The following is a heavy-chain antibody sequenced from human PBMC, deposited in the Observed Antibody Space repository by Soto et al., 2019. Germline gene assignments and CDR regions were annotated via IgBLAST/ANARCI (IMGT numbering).Heavy chain of an antibody. V-gene: IGHV3-11*01. J-gene: IGHJ4*02. D-gene: IGHD3-9*01. CDR3: AREFVRGVLRYFDWTPGWQQHYFDY. CDR1: GFTFSDYY. Sequence: PGWSLRLSCAASGFTFSDYYISWSRQAPVKGLEGCSYISSSCITIYYADSVKGRFTISRDNAKSALYLQMNSLRAEDTAVYCCAREFVRGVLRYFDWTPGWQQHYFDYWGQGTLVTVS. CDR2: ISSSCITI.